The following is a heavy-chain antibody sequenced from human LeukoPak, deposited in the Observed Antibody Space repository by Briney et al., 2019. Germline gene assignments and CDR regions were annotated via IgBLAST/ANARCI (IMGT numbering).Heavy chain of an antibody. Sequence: SETLSLTCTVSGYSISSGYYWGWIRQPPGKGLEWIGSIYHSGSTYNNPSLKSRVTISVDTSKNQFSLKLSSVTAADTAVYYCASNYGDYVGGIRWFDPWGQGTLVTVSS. CDR3: ASNYGDYVGGIRWFDP. CDR2: IYHSGST. CDR1: GYSISSGYY. J-gene: IGHJ5*02. D-gene: IGHD4-17*01. V-gene: IGHV4-38-2*02.